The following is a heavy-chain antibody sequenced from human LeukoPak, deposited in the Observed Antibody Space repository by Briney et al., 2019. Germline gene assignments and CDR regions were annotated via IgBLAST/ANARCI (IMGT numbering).Heavy chain of an antibody. CDR1: GFTFSDYY. Sequence: PGGSLRLSCAASGFTFSDYYMSWIRQAPGKGLERVSYISSSGSTIYYADSVKGRFTISRDNAKNSLYLQMNSLRAEDTAVYYCAKDRRYSSSWVDYWGQGTLVTVSS. V-gene: IGHV3-11*01. J-gene: IGHJ4*02. CDR3: AKDRRYSSSWVDY. CDR2: ISSSGSTI. D-gene: IGHD6-6*01.